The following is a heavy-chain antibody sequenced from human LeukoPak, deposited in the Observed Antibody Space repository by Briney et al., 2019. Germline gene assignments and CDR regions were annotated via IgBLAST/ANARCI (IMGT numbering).Heavy chain of an antibody. V-gene: IGHV3-30*03. CDR2: ISYDGSNK. CDR3: ATPPGKDITGFALH. D-gene: IGHD2-15*01. CDR1: GFTFSSYG. J-gene: IGHJ4*02. Sequence: PGGSLRLSCAASGFTFSSYGMHWVRQAPGKGLEWVAVISYDGSNKYYADSVKGRFTISRDNSKNTLYLQMNSLRAEDTAVYYCATPPGKDITGFALHWGRGTLVTVSS.